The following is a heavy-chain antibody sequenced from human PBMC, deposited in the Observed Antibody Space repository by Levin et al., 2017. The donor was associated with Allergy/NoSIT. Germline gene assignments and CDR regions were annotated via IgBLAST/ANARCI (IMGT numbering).Heavy chain of an antibody. V-gene: IGHV4-4*07. J-gene: IGHJ6*02. CDR1: GGSISSYY. CDR2: IYTSGST. CDR3: ARDRTAAANMNKDRYYYYGMDV. Sequence: SETLSLTCTVSGGSISSYYWSWIRQPAGKGLEWIGRIYTSGSTNYNPSLQSRVTMSVDTSKNQFSLKLSSVTAADTAVYYCARDRTAAANMNKDRYYYYGMDVWGQGTTVTVSS. D-gene: IGHD6-13*01.